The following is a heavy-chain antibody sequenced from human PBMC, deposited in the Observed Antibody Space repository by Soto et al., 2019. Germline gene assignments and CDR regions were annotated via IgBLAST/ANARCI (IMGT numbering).Heavy chain of an antibody. Sequence: ASVKVSCKASGYTFTSYGISWVRQAPGQGLEWMGWISAYNGNTNYAQKLQGRVTMTTDTSTSTAYMEPRSLRSDDTAVYYCARDPPVVGATSWFDPWGQGTLVTVSS. J-gene: IGHJ5*02. D-gene: IGHD1-26*01. CDR2: ISAYNGNT. V-gene: IGHV1-18*04. CDR1: GYTFTSYG. CDR3: ARDPPVVGATSWFDP.